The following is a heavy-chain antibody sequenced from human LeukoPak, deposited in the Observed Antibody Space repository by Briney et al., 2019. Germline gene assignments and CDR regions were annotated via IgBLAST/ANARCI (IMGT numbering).Heavy chain of an antibody. CDR1: GGSISSYY. V-gene: IGHV4-59*01. D-gene: IGHD3-22*01. Sequence: PSETLSLTCTVSGGSISSYYWSWIRQPPGKGLEWLGYIYYSGSTNYNPSLKSRVTISVDTSKNQFSLKLSSVTAADTAVYYCARDGYDSSGYYLWGYWGQGTLVTVSS. CDR2: IYYSGST. J-gene: IGHJ4*02. CDR3: ARDGYDSSGYYLWGY.